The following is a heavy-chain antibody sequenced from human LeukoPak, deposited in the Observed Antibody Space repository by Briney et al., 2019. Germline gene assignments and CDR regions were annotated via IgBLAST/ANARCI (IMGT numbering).Heavy chain of an antibody. V-gene: IGHV3-23*01. J-gene: IGHJ4*02. CDR2: ISCSGGST. Sequence: GRSLRLSCAASGFTFSSYAMSWVRQAPGKGLEWVSAISCSGGSTFYADSVKGRFTISRDNYKNTLYLQMNSLRAEDTAVYYCAKDDRIVGANYFDYWGQGTLVTVPS. CDR1: GFTFSSYA. D-gene: IGHD1-26*01. CDR3: AKDDRIVGANYFDY.